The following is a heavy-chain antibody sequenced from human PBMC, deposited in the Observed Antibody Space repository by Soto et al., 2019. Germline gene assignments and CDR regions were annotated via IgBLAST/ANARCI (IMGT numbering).Heavy chain of an antibody. CDR1: GGSITNYY. D-gene: IGHD1-26*01. Sequence: QVQLQESGPGLVKPSETLSLMCTVSGGSITNYYWSWIRQSPAKGLEWIGYVSDSGSTKYNPSRTSRVTISVDTSKNQFSLKLTSLTAADTAVYYCARERVGHSAMDVWGQGTTVTVSS. V-gene: IGHV4-59*12. J-gene: IGHJ6*02. CDR3: ARERVGHSAMDV. CDR2: VSDSGST.